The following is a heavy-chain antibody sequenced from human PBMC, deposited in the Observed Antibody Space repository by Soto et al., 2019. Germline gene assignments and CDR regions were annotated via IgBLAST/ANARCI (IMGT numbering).Heavy chain of an antibody. CDR3: AKDHGLWYCSSTSCPGGVVDP. D-gene: IGHD2-2*01. CDR2: ISYDGSNK. V-gene: IGHV3-30*18. J-gene: IGHJ5*02. Sequence: GGSLRLSCGASGFTFISYGMHWGRQAPGKGLEWVAVISYDGSNKYYADSVKGRFTISRDNSKNTLYLQMNSLRAEDTAVYYCAKDHGLWYCSSTSCPGGVVDPWGQGTLVTVSS. CDR1: GFTFISYG.